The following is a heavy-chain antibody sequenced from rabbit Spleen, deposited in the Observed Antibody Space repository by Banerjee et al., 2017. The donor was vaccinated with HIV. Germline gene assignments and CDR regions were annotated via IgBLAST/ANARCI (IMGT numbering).Heavy chain of an antibody. CDR1: GFSFSSNYY. CDR3: ARGAYASSSNYDGYYFIL. D-gene: IGHD8-1*01. CDR2: IYTTSGST. J-gene: IGHJ4*01. Sequence: QSLEESGGDLVKPGASLTLTCTASGFSFSSNYYMCWVRQAPGKGLEWIACIYTTSGSTWYASWLNGRFTISRSTSLSTVDLKMTSLTAADTATYFCARGAYASSSNYDGYYFILWGQGTLVTVS. V-gene: IGHV1S43*01.